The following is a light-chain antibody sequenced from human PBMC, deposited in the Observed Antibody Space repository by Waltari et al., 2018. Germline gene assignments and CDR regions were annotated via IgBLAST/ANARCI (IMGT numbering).Light chain of an antibody. CDR1: SSDVGGYNY. Sequence: QSALTQPRSVSRSPGQSVTISCTGTSSDVGGYNYVSWYQQHPGKAPKLMIYGVRTRPSGVPDRFSGSKSGTTASLTISGLQAEDEADYYCCSYAGSYTFEVFGTGTKVTVL. CDR2: GVR. V-gene: IGLV2-11*01. J-gene: IGLJ1*01. CDR3: CSYAGSYTFEV.